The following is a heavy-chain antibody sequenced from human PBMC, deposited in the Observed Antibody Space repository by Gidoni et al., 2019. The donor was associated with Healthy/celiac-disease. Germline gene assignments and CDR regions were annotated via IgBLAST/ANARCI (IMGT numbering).Heavy chain of an antibody. CDR2: IYY. CDR3: ARRPDYYDSSGYPSPAPDY. J-gene: IGHJ4*02. CDR1: CGSISSSSYY. D-gene: IGHD3-22*01. Sequence: QLQLQESGPGLVKPSETLSLTCTVSCGSISSSSYYWGWIRQPPGKGLEWIGSIYYSRVTISVDTSKNQFSLKLSSVTAADTAVYYCARRPDYYDSSGYPSPAPDYWGQGTLVTVSS. V-gene: IGHV4-39*01.